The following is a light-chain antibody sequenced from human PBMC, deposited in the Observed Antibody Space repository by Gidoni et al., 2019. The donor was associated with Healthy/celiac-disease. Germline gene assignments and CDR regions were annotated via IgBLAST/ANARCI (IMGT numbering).Light chain of an antibody. CDR1: QGVSNY. J-gene: IGKJ1*01. CDR3: QKYISAPRT. CDR2: AES. Sequence: DIQMTQSPSSLSASVGDRVTITCRASQGVSNYLDWYQEKPGKVPKRLIYAESALQSWVPSRFMGSGSGTDFTITISSLQTEDGATYYCQKYISAPRTFGQGTKVEIK. V-gene: IGKV1-27*01.